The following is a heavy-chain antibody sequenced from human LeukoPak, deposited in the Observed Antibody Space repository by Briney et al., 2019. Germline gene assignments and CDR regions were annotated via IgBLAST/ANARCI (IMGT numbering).Heavy chain of an antibody. CDR1: GGTFSSYA. J-gene: IGHJ4*02. Sequence: SVKVSCKASGGTFSSYAISWVRQAPGQGLEWMGRIIPILGIANYAQKFQGRVTITADKSTSTAYMELSSLRSEDTAAYYCARRGYGSGSYSFDYWGQGTLVTVSS. CDR3: ARRGYGSGSYSFDY. CDR2: IIPILGIA. V-gene: IGHV1-69*04. D-gene: IGHD3-10*01.